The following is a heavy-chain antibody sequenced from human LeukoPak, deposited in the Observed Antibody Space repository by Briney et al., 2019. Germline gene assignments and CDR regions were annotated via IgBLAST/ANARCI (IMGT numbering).Heavy chain of an antibody. V-gene: IGHV3-23*01. J-gene: IGHJ4*02. CDR2: ISGSGGST. D-gene: IGHD3-9*01. CDR3: AKGAYYDILTGYYDYFGY. Sequence: GGSLRLSCAASGFTFSSYAMSWVRQAPGKGLEWVSAISGSGGSTYYADSVRGRFTISRDNSKNTLYLQINSLRAEDTAVYFCAKGAYYDILTGYYDYFGYWGQGTLVTVSS. CDR1: GFTFSSYA.